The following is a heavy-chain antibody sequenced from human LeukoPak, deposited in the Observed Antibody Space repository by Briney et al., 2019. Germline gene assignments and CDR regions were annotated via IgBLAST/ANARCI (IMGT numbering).Heavy chain of an antibody. Sequence: ETLSLTCTVSGGSISGFYWDWIRQPPGKGLEWLGYIYYTGLTNYNPSLGSRITMSVDTSKNQLSLKLGSVTAADTAVYYCGRWNEGWDHLGQGTLVTVPS. CDR1: GGSISGFY. CDR3: GRWNEGWDH. CDR2: IYYTGLT. D-gene: IGHD1-1*01. J-gene: IGHJ4*02. V-gene: IGHV4-59*01.